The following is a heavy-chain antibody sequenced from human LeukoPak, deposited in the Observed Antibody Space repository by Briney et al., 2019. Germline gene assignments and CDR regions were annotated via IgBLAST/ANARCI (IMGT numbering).Heavy chain of an antibody. D-gene: IGHD3-16*02. CDR2: ISSSSSYI. CDR3: AKDSTFGGVISHFDY. CDR1: GFAFSSYS. V-gene: IGHV3-21*04. Sequence: GGSLRLSCAASGFAFSSYSMNWVRQAPGKGLEWVSSISSSSSYIYYADSVKGRFTISRDNSKNSLYLQMNSLRAEDTALYYCAKDSTFGGVISHFDYWGQGTLVTVSS. J-gene: IGHJ4*02.